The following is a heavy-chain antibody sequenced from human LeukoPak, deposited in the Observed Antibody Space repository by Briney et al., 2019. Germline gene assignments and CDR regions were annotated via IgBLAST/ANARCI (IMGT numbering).Heavy chain of an antibody. V-gene: IGHV1-3*01. CDR3: ARDSGVTMVRGVIINQYFDY. D-gene: IGHD3-10*01. CDR1: GYTLTDHD. Sequence: ASVKVSCRAPGYTLTDHDLHWVRQAPGQRLEWMGWINPGNGNTKYSQKFQGRVTITRDTSASTVYMELSSLRSEDTAVYYCARDSGVTMVRGVIINQYFDYWGQGTLVTVSS. CDR2: INPGNGNT. J-gene: IGHJ4*02.